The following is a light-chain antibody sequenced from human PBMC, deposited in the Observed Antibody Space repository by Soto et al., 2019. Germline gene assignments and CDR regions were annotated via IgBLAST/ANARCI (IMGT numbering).Light chain of an antibody. CDR2: AAS. CDR1: QSIDTY. J-gene: IGKJ5*01. CDR3: QQYNSYPIT. Sequence: DIQMTQSPSSLSASVGDRVTITCRASQSIDTYLNWYQQKPGKAPKFLIYAASSLRSGVPSRFSGGGSGTDFTLTISSLQPDDFATYYCQQYNSYPITFGQGTRLEIK. V-gene: IGKV1-16*01.